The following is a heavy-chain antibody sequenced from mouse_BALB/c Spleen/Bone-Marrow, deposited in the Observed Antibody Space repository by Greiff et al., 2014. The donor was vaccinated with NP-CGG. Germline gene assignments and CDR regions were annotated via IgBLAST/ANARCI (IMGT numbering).Heavy chain of an antibody. J-gene: IGHJ4*01. CDR3: ARHQRYYAMDY. Sequence: EVQLVESGGDLVKPGGSLKLSCAASGFTFSSYGMSWGRQTPDKRLEWVATISSGGSNTYYPDSVKGRFTTSRDNAKNTLYLQMSSLKSEDTAMYYCARHQRYYAMDYWGQGTSVTVSS. CDR2: ISSGGSNT. V-gene: IGHV5-6*01. CDR1: GFTFSSYG.